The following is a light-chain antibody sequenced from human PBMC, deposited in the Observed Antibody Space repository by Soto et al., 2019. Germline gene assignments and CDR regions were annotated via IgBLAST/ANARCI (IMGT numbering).Light chain of an antibody. CDR2: GDT. J-gene: IGLJ2*01. Sequence: QSVLTQPPSVSGAPGQRVTISCTGSSSNFGANFDVQWYQQFPGTAPKLLIYGDTMRPSGVPDRFSGSKSGSSAPLAITGLQAEDEDDYYCQSYDTRLRWVFGGGTQLTVL. CDR1: SSNFGANFD. CDR3: QSYDTRLRWV. V-gene: IGLV1-40*01.